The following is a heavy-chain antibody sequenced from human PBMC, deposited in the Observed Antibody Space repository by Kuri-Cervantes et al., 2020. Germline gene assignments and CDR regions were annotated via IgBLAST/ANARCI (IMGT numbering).Heavy chain of an antibody. J-gene: IGHJ3*02. Sequence: GGSLRLSCAASGFPFSIYVMLWVRQAPGKGLEWVSVIASDGSNKYYADSVKGRFTISRDNSKNTLYLQMNSLRAEDTAVYYCARVQSNWGSLSAFDIWGQGTMVTVSS. V-gene: IGHV3-30*12. D-gene: IGHD7-27*01. CDR2: IASDGSNK. CDR1: GFPFSIYV. CDR3: ARVQSNWGSLSAFDI.